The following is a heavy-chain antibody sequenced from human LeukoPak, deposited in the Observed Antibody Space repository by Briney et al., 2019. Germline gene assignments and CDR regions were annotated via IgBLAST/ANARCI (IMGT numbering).Heavy chain of an antibody. CDR3: ARSGYSGYGHYYMDV. Sequence: GESLKISCQVSGFNFASYWIAWVRQMPGKGLEWLGIIYPRDSETRYSPSFQGQVTISADLSSRTAYLEWSSLKASDTAMYYCARSGYSGYGHYYMDVWGKGTTVTISS. D-gene: IGHD5-12*01. J-gene: IGHJ6*03. CDR2: IYPRDSET. CDR1: GFNFASYW. V-gene: IGHV5-51*01.